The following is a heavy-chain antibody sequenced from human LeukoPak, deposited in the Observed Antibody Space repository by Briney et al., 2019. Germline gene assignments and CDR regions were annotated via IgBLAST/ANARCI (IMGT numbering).Heavy chain of an antibody. CDR2: IYNRGST. V-gene: IGHV4-4*07. D-gene: IGHD2-15*01. CDR3: ASGRYCSADICSGGDASDL. Sequence: SETLSLTCTVSGGSINNYYWSWIRQPAGKGLEWMGCIYNRGSTHYNPSLKSRVPMSLHPPKNSNSLNRSPVTAADTAVYYCASGRYCSADICSGGDASDLWRQGPMHPVSS. J-gene: IGHJ3*01. CDR1: GGSINNYY.